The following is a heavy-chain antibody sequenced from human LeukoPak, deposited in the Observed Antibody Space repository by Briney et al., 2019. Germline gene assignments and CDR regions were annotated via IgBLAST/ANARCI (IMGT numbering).Heavy chain of an antibody. CDR3: ASSLGALI. CDR2: IWYDGSEK. J-gene: IGHJ4*02. Sequence: GGSLRLSCAASGFTFSSYHMHWVRQAPGKGLEWVAVIWYDGSEKYYADSVKGRFTISRDNSKNTLYLQMNSLRAEDTAVYYCASSLGALIWGQGTLVTVPS. CDR1: GFTFSSYH. V-gene: IGHV3-33*01. D-gene: IGHD1-26*01.